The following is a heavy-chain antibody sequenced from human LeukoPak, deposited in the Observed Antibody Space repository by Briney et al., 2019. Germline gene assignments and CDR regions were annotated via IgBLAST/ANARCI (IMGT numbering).Heavy chain of an antibody. CDR3: ARDNPYYYGSGSYQGWFDP. V-gene: IGHV1-69*06. Sequence: ASVKVSCKASGGTFSSCAISWVRQAPGQGLEWMGGIIPIFGTANYAQKFQGRVTITADKSTSTAYMELSSLRSEDTAVYYCARDNPYYYGSGSYQGWFDPWGQGTLVTVSS. D-gene: IGHD3-10*01. CDR1: GGTFSSCA. CDR2: IIPIFGTA. J-gene: IGHJ5*02.